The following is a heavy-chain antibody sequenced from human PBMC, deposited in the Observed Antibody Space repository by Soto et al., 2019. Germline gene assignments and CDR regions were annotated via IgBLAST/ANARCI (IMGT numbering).Heavy chain of an antibody. V-gene: IGHV3-33*01. CDR1: GFTFSSYG. Sequence: QVQLVESGGGVVQPGRSLRLSCAASGFTFSSYGMHWVRQAPGKGLEWVAVIWYDGSNKYYADSVKGRFTISRDNSKNTLYLQMKSLRAEDTAVYYCASVGGCSSTSCYREENWFDPWGQGTLVTVSS. CDR2: IWYDGSNK. D-gene: IGHD2-2*02. J-gene: IGHJ5*02. CDR3: ASVGGCSSTSCYREENWFDP.